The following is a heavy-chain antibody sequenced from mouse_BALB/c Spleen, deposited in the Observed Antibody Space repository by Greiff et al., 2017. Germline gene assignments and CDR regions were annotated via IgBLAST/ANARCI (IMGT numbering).Heavy chain of an antibody. CDR2: ISSGTSTI. CDR3: ATYGNYVDYAMDY. V-gene: IGHV5-17*02. Sequence: EVKLMESGGGLVQPGGSRKLSCAASGFTFSSFGMHWVRQAPEKGLEWVAYISSGTSTIYYADTVKGRFTISRDNPKNTLFLQMTSLRSEDTAMYYCATYGNYVDYAMDYWGQGTSVTVSS. D-gene: IGHD2-1*01. CDR1: GFTFSSFG. J-gene: IGHJ4*01.